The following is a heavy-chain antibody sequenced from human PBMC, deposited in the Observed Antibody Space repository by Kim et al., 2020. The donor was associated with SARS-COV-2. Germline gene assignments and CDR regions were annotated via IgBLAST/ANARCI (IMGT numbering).Heavy chain of an antibody. CDR2: AGAST. V-gene: IGHV3-74*01. Sequence: AGASTCYADSGQGRYTISRDNARNAVYLQMLSLRTEDTAVYYCTTAFEYWGQGTLVTVSS. J-gene: IGHJ4*01. CDR3: TTAFEY.